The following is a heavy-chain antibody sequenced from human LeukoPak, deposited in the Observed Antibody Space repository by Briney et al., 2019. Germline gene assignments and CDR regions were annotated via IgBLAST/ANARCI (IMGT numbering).Heavy chain of an antibody. D-gene: IGHD6-25*01. CDR1: GFTFSSYT. V-gene: IGHV3-48*01. J-gene: IGHJ6*03. CDR3: ARFAAGGSYYYYMDV. CDR2: IGTSSTTI. Sequence: GGSLRLSCTASGFTFSSYTMNWVRQPPGKGLEWVSNIGTSSTTIYYADSVKGRFTISRDNAKNSLYLQMNSLRADDTAVYYCARFAAGGSYYYYMDVWGKGTTVTVSS.